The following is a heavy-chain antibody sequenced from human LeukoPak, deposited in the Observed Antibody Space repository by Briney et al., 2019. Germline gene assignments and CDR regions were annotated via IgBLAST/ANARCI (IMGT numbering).Heavy chain of an antibody. CDR2: IWYDGSNK. CDR1: GLTFSSYG. V-gene: IGHV3-33*06. CDR3: AKIYDSSGHFDY. D-gene: IGHD3-22*01. J-gene: IGHJ4*02. Sequence: PGGSLRLSCAASGLTFSSYGMHWVRQAPGKGLEWVAVIWYDGSNKYYADSVKGRFTISRDNSKNTLYLQMNSLRAEDTAVYYCAKIYDSSGHFDYWGQGTLVTVSS.